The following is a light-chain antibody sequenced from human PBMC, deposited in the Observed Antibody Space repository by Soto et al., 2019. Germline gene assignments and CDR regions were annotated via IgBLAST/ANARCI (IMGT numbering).Light chain of an antibody. CDR2: GAS. V-gene: IGKV3-15*01. CDR3: QQYDTWRRSS. CDR1: QSISSK. Sequence: EIVLTQSPATLSVSPGERVTLSCRASQSISSKLGWYQQRPGQAPRLLIYGASTRATGIPARFSGSGSGTEFTFTISSLQSEDFAVYYCQQYDTWRRSSFGQGTRLEIK. J-gene: IGKJ5*01.